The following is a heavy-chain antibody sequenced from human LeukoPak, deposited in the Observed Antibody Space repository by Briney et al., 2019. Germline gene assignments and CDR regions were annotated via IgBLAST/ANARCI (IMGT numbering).Heavy chain of an antibody. CDR3: ATYFYGEYGSYYFDY. D-gene: IGHD4-17*01. Sequence: SETLSLTCAVSGAFITNSHWWSWARQPPGKGLEWIGEIYHSGTTNYNPSLQSRVTMSVDKSKNQFSLKLSSVTAADTAVYYCATYFYGEYGSYYFDYRGQGTPVTVSS. CDR1: GAFITNSHW. V-gene: IGHV4-4*02. J-gene: IGHJ4*02. CDR2: IYHSGTT.